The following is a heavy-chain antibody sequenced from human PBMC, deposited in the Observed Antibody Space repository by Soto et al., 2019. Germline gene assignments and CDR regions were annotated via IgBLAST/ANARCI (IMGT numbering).Heavy chain of an antibody. V-gene: IGHV3-23*01. Sequence: GGSLRLSCAASGFTFSSYAMSWVRQAPGKGLEWVSAISGSGGNTYYADSVKGRFTISRDNSRNTLYLQMNSLRADDTAVYYCAKVPRYCSGGSCYGGYFDYWGQGTLVTVSS. D-gene: IGHD2-15*01. CDR3: AKVPRYCSGGSCYGGYFDY. J-gene: IGHJ4*02. CDR2: ISGSGGNT. CDR1: GFTFSSYA.